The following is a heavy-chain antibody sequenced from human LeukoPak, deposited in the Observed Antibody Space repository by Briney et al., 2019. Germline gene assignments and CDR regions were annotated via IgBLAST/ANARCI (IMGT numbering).Heavy chain of an antibody. J-gene: IGHJ4*02. D-gene: IGHD1-1*01. CDR2: IKGDGSEK. Sequence: GGSLRLSCVASAFNFSSNWVDWVRQAPGGGLEWVANIKGDGSEKNYVDSVKGRFSISRDNATNTLYLEMNSLGAEDTGVYYCAKEGDWNLDYWGQGALVTVSS. V-gene: IGHV3-7*04. CDR3: AKEGDWNLDY. CDR1: AFNFSSNW.